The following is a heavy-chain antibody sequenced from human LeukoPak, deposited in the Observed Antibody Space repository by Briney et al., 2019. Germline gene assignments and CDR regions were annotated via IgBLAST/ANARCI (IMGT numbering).Heavy chain of an antibody. CDR2: ISDRGIT. CDR3: ARHHCIGGKCYGLSAY. D-gene: IGHD2-8*02. J-gene: IGHJ4*02. V-gene: IGHV4-59*08. CDR1: GGSISGYQ. Sequence: SETLSLTCTVSGGSISGYQWSGLRQSPGKGLEWFGYISDRGITNYNPSLKSRVIISIDTSKNQIFLKLGFVTAADTAVYYCARHHCIGGKCYGLSAYWGQGALVTVSS.